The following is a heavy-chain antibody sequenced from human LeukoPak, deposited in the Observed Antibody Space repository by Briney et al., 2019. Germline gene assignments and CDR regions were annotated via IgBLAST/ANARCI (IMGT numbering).Heavy chain of an antibody. CDR3: ATSKGFGELS. CDR1: GGSINNYY. CDR2: MYTSGSP. D-gene: IGHD3-10*01. J-gene: IGHJ4*02. Sequence: PSETLSLTCTVSGGSINNYYWSWIRQPPGKGLEWIGYMYTSGSPNCNPSLKSRVTISVDTSKNQFSLKVSSVTAADTAVYYCATSKGFGELSWGQGTLVTVSS. V-gene: IGHV4-4*09.